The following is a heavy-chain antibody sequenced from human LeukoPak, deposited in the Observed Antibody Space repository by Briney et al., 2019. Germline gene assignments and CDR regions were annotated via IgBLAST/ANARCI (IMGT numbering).Heavy chain of an antibody. D-gene: IGHD1-26*01. CDR3: ARVFSVSYFFDY. Sequence: SETLSLTCTVSGGSISSSSYYWGWIRQPPGKGLEWIGSIYYSGSTHYNPSLKSRVTISVDTSKNQFSLKLSSVTAADTAVYYCARVFSVSYFFDYWGQGTLVTVSS. CDR2: IYYSGST. V-gene: IGHV4-39*01. J-gene: IGHJ4*02. CDR1: GGSISSSSYY.